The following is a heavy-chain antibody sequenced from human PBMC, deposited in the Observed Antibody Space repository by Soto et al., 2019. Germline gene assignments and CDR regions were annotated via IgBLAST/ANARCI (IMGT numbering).Heavy chain of an antibody. J-gene: IGHJ6*02. Sequence: SETLSLTCTVSGGSVRSSNYYWAWIRQPPGKGLEWIGSISYGGNTYSNPSLKSRLTISVDTSNNHISLRLSSVIAADTAIYYCATGNIDFWSGYKYFYYGMDVWGQGTTVTVSS. CDR1: GGSVRSSNYY. CDR2: ISYGGNT. D-gene: IGHD3-3*01. V-gene: IGHV4-39*02. CDR3: ATGNIDFWSGYKYFYYGMDV.